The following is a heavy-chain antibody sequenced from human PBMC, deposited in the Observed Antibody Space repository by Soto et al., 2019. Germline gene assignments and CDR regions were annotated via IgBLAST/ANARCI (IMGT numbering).Heavy chain of an antibody. V-gene: IGHV1-3*05. Sequence: QVQLVQSGAEEKKPGASVKVSCKASGNTFTSNAMHWVRQAPGQRLEWMGWINAGNGNTKYSQKFQGRVTITRDTSASTAYMDLSSLRSEDTAVYYCARAPPISVAGTPFDYWGQGTLVTVSS. CDR3: ARAPPISVAGTPFDY. J-gene: IGHJ4*02. D-gene: IGHD6-19*01. CDR1: GNTFTSNA. CDR2: INAGNGNT.